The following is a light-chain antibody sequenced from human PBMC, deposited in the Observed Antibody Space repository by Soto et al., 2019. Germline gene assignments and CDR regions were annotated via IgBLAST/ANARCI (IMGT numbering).Light chain of an antibody. CDR3: QQRQYWPPIT. V-gene: IGKV3-11*01. Sequence: VVLTQSPATLSLSPGERATLSCRASLSVSSYLAWYQQKPGQAPRVLIYDASYRATGIPARFIGGGSGTDFTLTISSLEPEDFAVYYCQQRQYWPPITFGQGTKVDIK. CDR2: DAS. CDR1: LSVSSY. J-gene: IGKJ1*01.